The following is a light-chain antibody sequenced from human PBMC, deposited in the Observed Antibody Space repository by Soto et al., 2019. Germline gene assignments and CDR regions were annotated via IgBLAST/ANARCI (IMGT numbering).Light chain of an antibody. CDR1: TSNIGGNT. J-gene: IGLJ2*01. V-gene: IGLV1-40*01. Sequence: QSVLTQPPSASGTPGQRVTMSCSGSTSNIGGNTVHWYQQLPGTAPKLLIYADTNRPSGVPDRFSASTSGTSASLAITGLQAEDEADYYCQSYDSSLSGSRVFGGGTKLTVL. CDR2: ADT. CDR3: QSYDSSLSGSRV.